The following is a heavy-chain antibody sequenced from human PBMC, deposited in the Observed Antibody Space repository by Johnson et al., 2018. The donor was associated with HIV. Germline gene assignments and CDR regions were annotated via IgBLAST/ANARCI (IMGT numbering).Heavy chain of an antibody. CDR1: GFNFDDYA. V-gene: IGHV3-43D*03. CDR2: ISWDGGDT. J-gene: IGHJ3*02. CDR3: ATIAAHGAAFDI. Sequence: VQLVESGGAVVQPGGSLRLSCGASGFNFDDYAMHWVRQAPGKGLEWVSLISWDGGDTYYADSVKGRFTISRDNSKNTLYLQMTSLRPEDTAAYYCATIAAHGAAFDIWGQGTVVTVSS. D-gene: IGHD6-25*01.